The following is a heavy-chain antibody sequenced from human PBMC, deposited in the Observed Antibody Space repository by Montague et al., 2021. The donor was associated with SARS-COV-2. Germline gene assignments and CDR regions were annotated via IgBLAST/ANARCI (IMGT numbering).Heavy chain of an antibody. D-gene: IGHD4-17*01. J-gene: IGHJ3*02. CDR3: AKTLMTTVTTWAFDI. CDR2: ISGSGGST. CDR1: GFTFNSYN. Sequence: SLRLSCAASGFTFNSYNMNWVRQAPGKGLEWVSAISGSGGSTYYADSVKGRFTISRDNSKNTLYLQMNSLRAEDTAVYYCAKTLMTTVTTWAFDIWGQGTMVTVSS. V-gene: IGHV3-23*01.